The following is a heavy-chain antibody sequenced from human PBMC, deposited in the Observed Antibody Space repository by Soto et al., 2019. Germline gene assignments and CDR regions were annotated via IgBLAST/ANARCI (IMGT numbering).Heavy chain of an antibody. CDR1: GFTFSSYG. Sequence: GGSLRLSCAASGFTFSSYGMHWVRQAPGKGLEWVAVISYDGSNKYYADSVKGRFTIPRDNSKNTLYLQMNSLRDEDTAVYYCAKETLTYYYYYGMDVWGQGTTVTVSS. V-gene: IGHV3-30*18. CDR3: AKETLTYYYYYGMDV. CDR2: ISYDGSNK. J-gene: IGHJ6*02. D-gene: IGHD7-27*01.